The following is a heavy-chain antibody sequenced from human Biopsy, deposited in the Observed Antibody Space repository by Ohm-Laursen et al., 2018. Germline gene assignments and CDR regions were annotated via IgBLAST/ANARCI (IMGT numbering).Heavy chain of an antibody. CDR3: ARDTGTMVRGVLYQ. CDR2: VTTTSSYI. D-gene: IGHD3-10*01. Sequence: GSLRLSCTASGFDFSDYSMSWVRQAPGKGLEWVSSVTTTSSYIYYADSVKGRFTISRDNAKNSLYPHMNSLRTEDSAFYYCARDTGTMVRGVLYQWSQGTQVTVSS. V-gene: IGHV3-21*04. J-gene: IGHJ4*02. CDR1: GFDFSDYS.